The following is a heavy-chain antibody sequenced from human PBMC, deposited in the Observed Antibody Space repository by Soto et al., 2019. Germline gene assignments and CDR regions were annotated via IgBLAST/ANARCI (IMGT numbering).Heavy chain of an antibody. J-gene: IGHJ3*01. CDR1: GFSFHDYV. CDR3: VTPNSDSFSEGFNL. D-gene: IGHD1-26*01. Sequence: EVKLVESGGGLVQPGRSLRLSCAASGFSFHDYVMHWFRQAPGKGLGWVSGISYNSRVIDYADSVKGRFTISRDNAENSLYLQMNSLTAEDTALYYCVTPNSDSFSEGFNLWGQGTMVTVSS. V-gene: IGHV3-9*01. CDR2: ISYNSRVI.